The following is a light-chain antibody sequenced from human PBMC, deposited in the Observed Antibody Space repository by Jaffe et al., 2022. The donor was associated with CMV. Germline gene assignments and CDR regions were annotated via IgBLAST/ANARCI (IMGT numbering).Light chain of an antibody. CDR3: QQRFDGLT. CDR1: QIISDY. J-gene: IGKJ4*01. Sequence: ETVLTQSPATLSLSPGERATLSCRASQIISDYLAWFQQKPDQAPRLLIYGAFYRATGIPARFSGSGSGTDFTLTISSLEPEDFAVYYCQQRFDGLTFGGGTRVEI. V-gene: IGKV3-11*01. CDR2: GAF.